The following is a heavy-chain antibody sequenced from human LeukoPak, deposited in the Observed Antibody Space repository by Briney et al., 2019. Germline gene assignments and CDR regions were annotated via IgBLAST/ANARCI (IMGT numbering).Heavy chain of an antibody. Sequence: ASVKVSCKASGGTFSSYAISWVRQAPGQGLEWMGGIIPIFGTANYAQKFQGRVTITADESTSTAYMELSSLRSEDTAVYYCARGPRYGDYQYYFDYWGQGTLVTVSS. CDR1: GGTFSSYA. J-gene: IGHJ4*02. CDR2: IIPIFGTA. CDR3: ARGPRYGDYQYYFDY. D-gene: IGHD4-17*01. V-gene: IGHV1-69*13.